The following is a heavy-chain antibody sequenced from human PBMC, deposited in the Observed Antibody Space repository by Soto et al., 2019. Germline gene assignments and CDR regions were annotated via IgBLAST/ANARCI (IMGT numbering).Heavy chain of an antibody. D-gene: IGHD7-27*01. Sequence: QVQLQESGPGLVKPSETLSLTCTVSNDSISTYYWTWIRQPPGKGLEWIGFIYYSGSTNYNPSLQSRVTISVDTSKNQFSLKMNSETAADTAVYYCARPGRDWGALHYWGQGTLVTVSS. J-gene: IGHJ4*02. CDR3: ARPGRDWGALHY. CDR1: NDSISTYY. CDR2: IYYSGST. V-gene: IGHV4-59*08.